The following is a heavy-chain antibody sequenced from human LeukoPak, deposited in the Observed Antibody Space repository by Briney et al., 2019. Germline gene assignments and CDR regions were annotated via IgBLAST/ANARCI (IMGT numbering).Heavy chain of an antibody. CDR3: AKGVYGSGSYYDAFDI. D-gene: IGHD3-10*01. CDR2: ISSSGSTI. V-gene: IGHV3-11*01. J-gene: IGHJ3*02. CDR1: GFTFSDYY. Sequence: GGSLRLSCAASGFTFSDYYMSWIRQAPGKGLEWVSYISSSGSTIYYADSVKGRFTISRDNAKNSLYLQMNSLRAEDTAVYYCAKGVYGSGSYYDAFDIWGQGTMVTVSS.